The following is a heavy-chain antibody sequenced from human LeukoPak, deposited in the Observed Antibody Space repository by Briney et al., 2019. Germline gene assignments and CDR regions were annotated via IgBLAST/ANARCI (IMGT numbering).Heavy chain of an antibody. CDR3: ARAFNDGYASID. V-gene: IGHV4-30-2*01. CDR1: GGSITSGGYS. D-gene: IGHD5-24*01. Sequence: SQTLSLTCGVSGGSITSGGYSWSWIRQPPGKGLEWIGYIYHSGNTYYNPALKSRVTISVDRSKNQFSLNLSSVTAADTAVYYCARAFNDGYASIDWGQGTLVTVAS. J-gene: IGHJ4*02. CDR2: IYHSGNT.